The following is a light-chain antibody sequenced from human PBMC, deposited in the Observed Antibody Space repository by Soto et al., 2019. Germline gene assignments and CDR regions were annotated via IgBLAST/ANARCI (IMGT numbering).Light chain of an antibody. V-gene: IGKV3-20*01. CDR3: QHYTDSPLT. J-gene: IGKJ1*01. CDR2: GAS. CDR1: QRVTTNY. Sequence: EIVLTQSPGTLSLSPGERATLSCRASQRVTTNYLAWYQQKPGQAPRLLIYGASIRATCIPARFSGSGSGTDFSLTITRLEPEDFAVYFCQHYTDSPLTFGQGTKVEV.